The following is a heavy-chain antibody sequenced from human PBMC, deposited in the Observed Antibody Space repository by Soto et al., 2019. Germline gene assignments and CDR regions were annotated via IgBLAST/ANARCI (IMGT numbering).Heavy chain of an antibody. CDR2: IIPIFGTA. Sequence: QVQLVQSGAEVKKPGSSVKVSCKASGGTFRSYAISWVRQAPGQELEWMGGIIPIFGTANYEQKFHGRVTITGDESASTAYTELSRLRSEATAGYYCARHVPAAGYYYGMDVWGQGTTVTVSS. J-gene: IGHJ6*02. D-gene: IGHD2-2*01. CDR3: ARHVPAAGYYYGMDV. V-gene: IGHV1-69*12. CDR1: GGTFRSYA.